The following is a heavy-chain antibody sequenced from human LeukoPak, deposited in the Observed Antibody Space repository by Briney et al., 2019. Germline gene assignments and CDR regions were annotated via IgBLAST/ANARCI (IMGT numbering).Heavy chain of an antibody. CDR2: ISSSSSYI. J-gene: IGHJ1*01. CDR3: AITVDCRATTDCYSYFHH. V-gene: IGHV3-21*01. CDR1: GFTFSSYS. Sequence: GGSLRLSRAASGFTFSSYSMNWVRQAPGKGLEWVSSISSSSSYIYYADSVKGRFTISRDNAKNSLYLQMNSLRAEDTAVYYCAITVDCRATTDCYSYFHHWGQGTLVTVSS. D-gene: IGHD2-21*02.